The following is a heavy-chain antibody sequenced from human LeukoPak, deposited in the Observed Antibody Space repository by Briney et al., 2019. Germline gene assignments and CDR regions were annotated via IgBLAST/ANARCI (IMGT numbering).Heavy chain of an antibody. V-gene: IGHV1-2*02. CDR3: ARDSCSGGSCYLIIDY. CDR2: INPNSGGT. CDR1: GYTFTDYY. J-gene: IGHJ4*02. Sequence: ASVKVSCKASGYTFTDYYMHWVRQAPGQGLEWMGWINPNSGGTNYAQKFQGRVTMTRDTSISTAYMELSRLRSDDTAVYYCARDSCSGGSCYLIIDYWGQGTLVTVSS. D-gene: IGHD2-15*01.